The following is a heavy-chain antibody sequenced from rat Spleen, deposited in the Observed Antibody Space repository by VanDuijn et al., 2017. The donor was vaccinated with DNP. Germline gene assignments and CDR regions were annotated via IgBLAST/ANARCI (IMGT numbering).Heavy chain of an antibody. CDR2: IRTKPNNYAT. D-gene: IGHD4-3*01. V-gene: IGHV10-5*01. CDR3: TAYNSGPLFAY. Sequence: VQLVESGGGLVQPGRSLKLSCAASGFTFSNAAMYWVRQAPGKGLEWVARIRTKPNNYATYYADSVKGRFTISRDDSKSMVYLQMDNLKTEDTAMYYCTAYNSGPLFAYWGQGTLVTVSS. CDR1: GFTFSNAA. J-gene: IGHJ3*01.